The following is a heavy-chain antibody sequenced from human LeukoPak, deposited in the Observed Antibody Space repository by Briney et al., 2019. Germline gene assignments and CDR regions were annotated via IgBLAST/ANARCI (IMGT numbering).Heavy chain of an antibody. Sequence: PGGSLRLSCAASGFTFSSSSMNWLRQAPGKGLEWVSGITGSGGDTYYADSVKGRFTISRDNSKNTLYLQMTSLRAEDTAAYYCATKRNIVTTSADDFWGQGTLVTVSS. D-gene: IGHD2/OR15-2a*01. V-gene: IGHV3-23*01. CDR2: ITGSGGDT. CDR1: GFTFSSSS. CDR3: ATKRNIVTTSADDF. J-gene: IGHJ4*02.